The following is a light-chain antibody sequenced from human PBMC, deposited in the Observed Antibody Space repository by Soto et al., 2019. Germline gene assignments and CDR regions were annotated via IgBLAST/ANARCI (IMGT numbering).Light chain of an antibody. CDR1: QTISSW. J-gene: IGKJ1*01. V-gene: IGKV1-5*03. CDR2: KAS. Sequence: DIQMTQSPSTLSGSGGDRVSITCRACQTISSWLAWYHQKPGKAPKLLIYKASSLESGVPSRFSGSGSGTEFTLTISSLQPDDFATYYCQQYNSYSGTFGQGTKVDI. CDR3: QQYNSYSGT.